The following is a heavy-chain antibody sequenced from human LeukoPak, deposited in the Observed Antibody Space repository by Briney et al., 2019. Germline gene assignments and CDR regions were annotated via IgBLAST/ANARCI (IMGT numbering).Heavy chain of an antibody. J-gene: IGHJ6*02. Sequence: SETLSLTCTVSGGSISSYYWSWIRQPPGKGLEWIGYIYYSGSTNYNPSLKSRVTISVDTSKNQFSLKLSSVTAADTAVYYCARGRQWLPYGMDVWGQGTTVTVSS. CDR3: ARGRQWLPYGMDV. CDR2: IYYSGST. V-gene: IGHV4-59*01. D-gene: IGHD6-19*01. CDR1: GGSISSYY.